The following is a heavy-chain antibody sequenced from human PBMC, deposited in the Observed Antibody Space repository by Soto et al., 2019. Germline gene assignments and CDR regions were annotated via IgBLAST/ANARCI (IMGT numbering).Heavy chain of an antibody. CDR2: IYPGDSDT. CDR1: GYSFTSYW. V-gene: IGHV5-51*01. D-gene: IGHD2-21*02. Sequence: PGESLKISCKGSGYSFTSYWIGWVRQMPGKGLEWMGIIYPGDSDTRYSPSFQGQVTISADKSISTAYLQWSSLKASDTAMYYWARVVVTASLSPDAFDIWGQGTMVTVSS. J-gene: IGHJ3*02. CDR3: ARVVVTASLSPDAFDI.